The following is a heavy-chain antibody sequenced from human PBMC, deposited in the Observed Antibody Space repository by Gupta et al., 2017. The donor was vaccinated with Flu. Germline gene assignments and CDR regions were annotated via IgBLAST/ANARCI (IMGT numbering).Heavy chain of an antibody. CDR3: ARTPLVVPAAPLGY. Sequence: EVQLLESGGGLVQPGGSLRLSCAASGFTFSSYAMSWVRKAPGKGLEWVSAISGSGGSTYYADSVKGRFTISRDNSKNTLYLQMNSLRAEDTAVYYCARTPLVVPAAPLGYWGQGTLVTVSS. V-gene: IGHV3-23*01. J-gene: IGHJ4*02. D-gene: IGHD2-2*01. CDR1: GFTFSSYA. CDR2: ISGSGGST.